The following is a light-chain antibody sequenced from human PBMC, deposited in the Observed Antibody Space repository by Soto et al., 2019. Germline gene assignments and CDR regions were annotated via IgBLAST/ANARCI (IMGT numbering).Light chain of an antibody. CDR2: GAS. J-gene: IGKJ4*01. V-gene: IGKV3-20*01. CDR3: QQYQSLT. CDR1: QSFSSTY. Sequence: EILLTQSPGTLSLSPGERATLSCRASQSFSSTYLAWYQQKPGQAPRLLVYGASSRATGIPDRFICFGSGTDFPLTISRLEPEDFAVYYCQQYQSLTFGGGTKVDIK.